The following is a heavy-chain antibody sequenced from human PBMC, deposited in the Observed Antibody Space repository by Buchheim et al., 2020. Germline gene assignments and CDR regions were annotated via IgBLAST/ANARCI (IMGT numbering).Heavy chain of an antibody. J-gene: IGHJ4*02. CDR3: ARSPTVTTGPRRHTAFDI. D-gene: IGHD4-17*01. CDR1: GDSISSGDYS. V-gene: IGHV4-30-2*06. Sequence: QVQLQESGPGLVKPSQTLSLTCTVSGDSISSGDYSWTWIRQSPGKGLEWIGDIYHIGATSYNSSLRSRVTLPVARSKNHFSLKVNSMTAADTAVYYCARSPTVTTGPRRHTAFDIWGQGT. CDR2: IYHIGAT.